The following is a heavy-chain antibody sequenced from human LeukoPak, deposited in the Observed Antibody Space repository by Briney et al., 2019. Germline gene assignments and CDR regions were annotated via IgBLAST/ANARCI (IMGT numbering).Heavy chain of an antibody. J-gene: IGHJ4*02. D-gene: IGHD3-16*01. CDR2: INHSGST. V-gene: IGHV4-39*07. CDR1: GGSISSTSYY. CDR3: ARFSPRRRGAYYFDY. Sequence: SETLSLTCTVSGGSISSTSYYWSWIRQPPGKGLEWIGEINHSGSTNYNPSLKSRVTMSVDTSKNQFSLKLSSVTAADTAVYYCARFSPRRRGAYYFDYWGQGTLVTVSS.